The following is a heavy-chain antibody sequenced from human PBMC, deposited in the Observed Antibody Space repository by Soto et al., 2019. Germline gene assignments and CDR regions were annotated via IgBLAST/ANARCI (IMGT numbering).Heavy chain of an antibody. J-gene: IGHJ2*01. CDR3: AKTTVNTFIDSLTWYFDL. CDR1: GGSISSGNYC. V-gene: IGHV4-31*03. CDR2: IYYSGST. D-gene: IGHD4-17*01. Sequence: SETLSLTCTVSGGSISSGNYCWSWIRQHPGKGLEWLGYIYYSGSTYYNPSLKSRVTISVDTPKNQYSLRLSSVTAADTAVYYCAKTTVNTFIDSLTWYFDLWGRGTLVTVSS.